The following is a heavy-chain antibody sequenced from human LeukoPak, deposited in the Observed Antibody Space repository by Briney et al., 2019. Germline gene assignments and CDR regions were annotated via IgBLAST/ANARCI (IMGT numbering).Heavy chain of an antibody. Sequence: PGRSLRLSCAASGFSFSNYTMHWVRQAPGKGLEWVAVTSYDGTNKYYADSVKGRFTISRDNAKNTLYLQMNSLRPEDTAVYYCAREIAVTLADYGFDVRGQGTTVTVSS. CDR1: GFSFSNYT. D-gene: IGHD4-17*01. CDR2: TSYDGTNK. V-gene: IGHV3-30-3*01. J-gene: IGHJ6*02. CDR3: AREIAVTLADYGFDV.